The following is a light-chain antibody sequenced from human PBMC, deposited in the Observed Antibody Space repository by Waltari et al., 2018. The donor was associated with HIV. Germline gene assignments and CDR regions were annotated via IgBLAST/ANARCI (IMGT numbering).Light chain of an antibody. CDR1: QSVSRSY. V-gene: IGKV3-20*01. CDR3: QQYGSSPRYS. CDR2: GAS. Sequence: EIVLTQSPGTLSLSPGERATLSCRASQSVSRSYLAWYQQKPGQAPRLLIYGASSRATGIPDRFSGSGSGTDFTLTISRLEPEDFAVYYCQQYGSSPRYSFGQGTRLEIK. J-gene: IGKJ2*03.